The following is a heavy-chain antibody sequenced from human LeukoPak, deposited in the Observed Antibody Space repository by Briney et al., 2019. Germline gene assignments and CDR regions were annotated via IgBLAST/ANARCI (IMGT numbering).Heavy chain of an antibody. CDR2: IIPIIGTA. D-gene: IGHD6-13*01. Sequence: SVKVSCKASGGTFSSYAISWVRQAPGQGLEWVGGIIPIIGTANYPQKFQRRVPITADESTSTAYMELSSLRSEDTAVYYCARERQSLAPAAGHFRYYYYYMDVWGKGTTVTVSS. V-gene: IGHV1-69*13. J-gene: IGHJ6*03. CDR1: GGTFSSYA. CDR3: ARERQSLAPAAGHFRYYYYYMDV.